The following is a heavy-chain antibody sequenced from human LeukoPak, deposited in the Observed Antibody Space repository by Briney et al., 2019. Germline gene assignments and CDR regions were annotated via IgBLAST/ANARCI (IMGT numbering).Heavy chain of an antibody. CDR3: ASIGTSDGMDV. D-gene: IGHD1-1*01. J-gene: IGHJ6*02. CDR2: IGTAGDT. V-gene: IGHV3-13*01. CDR1: GFTFSSYD. Sequence: PGGSLRLSCAASGFTFSSYDMHWVRHATGKGLEWVSAIGTAGDTYYPGSVKGRFTISRENAKNSLYLQMNSLRAGDTAVYYCASIGTSDGMDVWGQGTTVTVSS.